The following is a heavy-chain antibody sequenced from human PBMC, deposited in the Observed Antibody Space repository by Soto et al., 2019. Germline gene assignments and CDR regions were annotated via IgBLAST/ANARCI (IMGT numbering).Heavy chain of an antibody. J-gene: IGHJ4*02. Sequence: SQTLSLTCAISGDSVSSNSAAWNWIRQSPSRGLEWLGRTYYRSKWYNDYAVSVKSRITINPDTSKNQFSLQLNSVTPEDTAVYYCARDSPDYIWGSYRYFDYRGQGNLVTVSS. CDR2: TYYRSKWYN. V-gene: IGHV6-1*01. CDR1: GDSVSSNSAA. CDR3: ARDSPDYIWGSYRYFDY. D-gene: IGHD3-16*02.